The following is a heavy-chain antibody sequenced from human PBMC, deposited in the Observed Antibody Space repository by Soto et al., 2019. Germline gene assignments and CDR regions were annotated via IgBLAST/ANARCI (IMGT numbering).Heavy chain of an antibody. D-gene: IGHD1-26*01. CDR1: GGTFSRYA. CDR2: IIPIFGTA. Sequence: SVKVSCKASGGTFSRYAISWVRQAPGQGLEWMGGIIPIFGTANYAQKFQGRVAITADESTSTAYMELSSLRFEDTAAYYCARAIVGPTTTGWLDPWGQGTLVTVSS. V-gene: IGHV1-69*13. CDR3: ARAIVGPTTTGWLDP. J-gene: IGHJ5*02.